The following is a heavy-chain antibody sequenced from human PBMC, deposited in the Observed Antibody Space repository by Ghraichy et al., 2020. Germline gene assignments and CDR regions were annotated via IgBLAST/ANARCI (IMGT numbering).Heavy chain of an antibody. V-gene: IGHV3-48*01. CDR2: ISSSISSI. CDR3: ARERGSSSSGGVDDFDY. Sequence: GSLRLSCAASGFPFSCYSLNWVRQAPGKGLEWVSSISSSISSIYYADSVKGRFTLSRDNAKNSLYLQMNRLRAEDTAVYYCARERGSSSSGGVDDFDYWGQGTLVTVSS. D-gene: IGHD6-6*01. CDR1: GFPFSCYS. J-gene: IGHJ4*02.